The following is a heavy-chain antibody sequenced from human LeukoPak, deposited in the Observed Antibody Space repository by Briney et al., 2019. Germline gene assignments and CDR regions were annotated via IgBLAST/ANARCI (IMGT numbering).Heavy chain of an antibody. Sequence: QPGGSLRLSCAASGFTFSSYGMHWVRQAPGKGLEWVAVIWYDGSNKYYADSVKGRFTISRDNSKNTLYLQMNSLRAEDTAVYYRARDFYGSGFFDYWGQGTLVTVSS. J-gene: IGHJ4*02. CDR2: IWYDGSNK. V-gene: IGHV3-33*01. CDR1: GFTFSSYG. D-gene: IGHD3-10*01. CDR3: ARDFYGSGFFDY.